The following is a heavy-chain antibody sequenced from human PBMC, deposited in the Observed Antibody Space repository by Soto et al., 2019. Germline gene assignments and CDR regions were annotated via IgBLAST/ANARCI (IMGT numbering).Heavy chain of an antibody. CDR1: GGSISSYY. J-gene: IGHJ6*03. CDR3: ERLYCSGGSCYSLRYYYYMDV. V-gene: IGHV4-59*08. D-gene: IGHD2-15*01. Sequence: SETLSLTCTVSGGSISSYYWSWIRQPPGKGLEWIGYIYYSGSTNYNPSLKSRVTISVDTSKNQFSLKLSSVTAADTAVYYCERLYCSGGSCYSLRYYYYMDVWGKGTTVTVSS. CDR2: IYYSGST.